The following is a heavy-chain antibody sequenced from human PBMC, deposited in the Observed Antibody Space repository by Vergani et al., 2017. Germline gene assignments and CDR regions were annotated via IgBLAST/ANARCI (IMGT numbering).Heavy chain of an antibody. CDR2: IYNSGST. CDR3: AGTDNYGDYVSFDY. D-gene: IGHD4-17*01. V-gene: IGHV4-39*07. CDR1: GDSIISRSYY. J-gene: IGHJ4*02. Sequence: QMQLQESGPGLVKASETLSLTFTVSGDSIISRSYYWGWIRQPPGKGLEWIGSIYNSGSTNYNPSLKSRVTISVDTSKNQFSLKLSSVTAADTAVYYCAGTDNYGDYVSFDYWGQGTLVTVSS.